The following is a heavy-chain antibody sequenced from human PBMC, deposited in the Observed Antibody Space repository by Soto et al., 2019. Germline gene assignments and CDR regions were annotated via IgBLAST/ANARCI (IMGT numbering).Heavy chain of an antibody. D-gene: IGHD2-2*01. Sequence: SETLSLTCTVSGGSISSGDYYWSWIRQPPGKGLEWIGYIYYSGSTYYNPSLKSRVTISVDTSKNQFSLKLSSVTAADTAVYYCXRGGDIVVVPAAMTYDYWGQGTLVTVSS. V-gene: IGHV4-30-4*01. J-gene: IGHJ4*02. CDR2: IYYSGST. CDR3: XRGGDIVVVPAAMTYDY. CDR1: GGSISSGDYY.